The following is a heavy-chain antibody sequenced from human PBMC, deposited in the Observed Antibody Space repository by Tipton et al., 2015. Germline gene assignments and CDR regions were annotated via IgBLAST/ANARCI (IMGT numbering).Heavy chain of an antibody. J-gene: IGHJ6*02. V-gene: IGHV4-59*01. CDR2: IYYSGST. CDR3: ARDLEHGMDV. Sequence: TLSLTCAVSGGSFSDYYWSWIRQSPGEGLEWIGYIYYSGSTNYNPSLRSRVAMSMDTSKNQFSLTLNSVTAADTAVYYCARDLEHGMDVWGQGTMVTVSS. CDR1: GGSFSDYY. D-gene: IGHD5-24*01.